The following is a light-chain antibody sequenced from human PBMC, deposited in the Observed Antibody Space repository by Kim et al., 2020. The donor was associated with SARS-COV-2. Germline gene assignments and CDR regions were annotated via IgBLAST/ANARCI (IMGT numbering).Light chain of an antibody. CDR3: KSRDSSGNHLV. J-gene: IGLJ3*02. Sequence: SSELTQDPAVSVALGQTVRITCQGDRLRIYYASWYQQKPGQAPVLVINAKDNRPSGIPDRFSGSTSGNTASLTITGAQAEDEADYYCKSRDSSGNHLVFGGGTQLTVL. CDR1: RLRIYY. CDR2: AKD. V-gene: IGLV3-19*01.